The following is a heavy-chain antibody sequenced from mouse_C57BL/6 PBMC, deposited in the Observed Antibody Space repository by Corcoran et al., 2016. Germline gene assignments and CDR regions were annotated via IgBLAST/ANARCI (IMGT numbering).Heavy chain of an antibody. CDR3: ARRYYGSSYYFDY. V-gene: IGHV9-3*01. CDR1: GYTFTTYG. Sequence: QIQLVQSGPELKKPGETVKISCKASGYTFTTYGMSWVKQAPGKGLKWMGWINTYSGLPKYADDFKGRFAFSLETFASTAYLHINNLKNEDTATYFCARRYYGSSYYFDYWGQGTTLTVSS. CDR2: INTYSGLP. J-gene: IGHJ2*01. D-gene: IGHD1-1*01.